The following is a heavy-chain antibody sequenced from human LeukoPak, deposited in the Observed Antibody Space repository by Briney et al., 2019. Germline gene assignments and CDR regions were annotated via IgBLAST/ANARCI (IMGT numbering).Heavy chain of an antibody. J-gene: IGHJ4*02. D-gene: IGHD2-15*01. CDR2: IIPIFGTA. V-gene: IGHV1-69*13. Sequence: SVKVSCKASGGTFISYAISWVRQAPGQGVEWMGGIIPIFGTANYAQKFQGRVTITADESTSTAYMELSSLRSEDTAVYYCAREFCSGGSCYSGFDYWGQGTLVTVSS. CDR3: AREFCSGGSCYSGFDY. CDR1: GGTFISYA.